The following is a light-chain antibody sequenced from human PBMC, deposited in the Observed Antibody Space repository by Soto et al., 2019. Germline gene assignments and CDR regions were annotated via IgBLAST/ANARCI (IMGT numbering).Light chain of an antibody. CDR2: EVS. CDR3: SLYTSENAYV. CDR1: STDFVGYNR. J-gene: IGLJ1*01. Sequence: QSALTQPPSVSGSPGQSVTISCTGTSTDFVGYNRVSWYQQLPGTAPKLMIYEVSKRPSGVPDRFSGSKSGNTASLTISGLQAADEADYYCSLYTSENAYVFGTGTKVTAL. V-gene: IGLV2-18*01.